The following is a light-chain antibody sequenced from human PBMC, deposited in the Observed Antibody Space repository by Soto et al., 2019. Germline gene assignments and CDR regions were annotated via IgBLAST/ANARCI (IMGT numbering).Light chain of an antibody. CDR3: SSYAGSSNV. Sequence: QSALTQPPSATGSPGESVAISCTGTSSDVGGYNYVSCYQQHPGKAPKLMIYEVNKRPSGVPDRFSGSKSGNTASLTVSGLQAEDDADYYCSSYAGSSNVFGTGTKVTVL. CDR2: EVN. CDR1: SSDVGGYNY. V-gene: IGLV2-8*01. J-gene: IGLJ1*01.